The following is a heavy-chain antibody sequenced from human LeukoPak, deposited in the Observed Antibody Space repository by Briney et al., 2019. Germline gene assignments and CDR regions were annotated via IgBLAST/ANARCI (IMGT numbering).Heavy chain of an antibody. Sequence: GESLKISCRGSGYSFTTYWIGWVSQMPGKGLEWMGIIYPGDSDTAYSPSFQGQVTVSADKSITTAYLQWSSLKASDTAMYYCARRGRYSYGSYFDYWGQGTLVTVSS. CDR1: GYSFTTYW. CDR3: ARRGRYSYGSYFDY. D-gene: IGHD5-18*01. CDR2: IYPGDSDT. J-gene: IGHJ4*02. V-gene: IGHV5-51*01.